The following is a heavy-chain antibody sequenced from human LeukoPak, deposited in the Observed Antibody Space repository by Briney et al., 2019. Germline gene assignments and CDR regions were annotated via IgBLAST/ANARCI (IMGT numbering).Heavy chain of an antibody. CDR2: ISGSGGST. D-gene: IGHD2-2*01. J-gene: IGHJ4*02. V-gene: IGHV3-23*01. CDR3: AKEEAVVVPSPHDY. Sequence: GGSLRLSCAASGFTFSSYSMIWLRQAPGKGLEWVSAISGSGGSTYYADSVKGRFTISRDNSKNTLYLQMNSLRAEDTAVYYCAKEEAVVVPSPHDYWGQGTLVTVSS. CDR1: GFTFSSYS.